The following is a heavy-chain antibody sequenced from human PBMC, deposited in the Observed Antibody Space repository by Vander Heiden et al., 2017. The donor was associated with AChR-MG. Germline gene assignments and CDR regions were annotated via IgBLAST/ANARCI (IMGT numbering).Heavy chain of an antibody. CDR2: MNPNSGNT. J-gene: IGHJ6*03. Sequence: QVQLVQSGAEVKKPGASVKVSCKASGYTFTSYDINWVRQATGQGLEWMGWMNPNSGNTGYAQKFQGRVTMTRNTSISTAYMELSNLRSEDTAVYYCARGGVWAARKSYYYYYMDVWGKGTTVTVSS. D-gene: IGHD3-16*01. V-gene: IGHV1-8*01. CDR1: GYTFTSYD. CDR3: ARGGVWAARKSYYYYYMDV.